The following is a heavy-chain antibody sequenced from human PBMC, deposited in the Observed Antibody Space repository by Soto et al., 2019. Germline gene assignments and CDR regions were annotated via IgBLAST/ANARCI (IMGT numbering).Heavy chain of an antibody. CDR1: GGTFSSYA. D-gene: IGHD6-13*01. CDR3: ARDGPEGSAAGYNWFDP. J-gene: IGHJ5*02. CDR2: IIPIFGTA. Sequence: QVQLVQSGAEVKKPGSSVKVSCKASGGTFSSYAISWVRQAPGQGLEWMGGIIPIFGTANYAQKFQGRVTITADESTSTAYMELSSRRSEDTAVYYCARDGPEGSAAGYNWFDPWGQGTLVTVSS. V-gene: IGHV1-69*12.